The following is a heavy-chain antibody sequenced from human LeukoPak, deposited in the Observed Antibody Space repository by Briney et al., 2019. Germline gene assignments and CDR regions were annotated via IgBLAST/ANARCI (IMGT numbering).Heavy chain of an antibody. V-gene: IGHV4-34*01. D-gene: IGHD4-11*01. CDR3: ARGHPVTALDY. CDR2: INHSGST. J-gene: IGHJ4*02. Sequence: SETLSLTCAVYGGSFSGYYWSWIRQPPGKGLEWIGEINHSGSTSYNPSLKSRVTISVDTSKNQFSLKLSSVTAADTAVYYCARGHPVTALDYWGQGTLVTVSS. CDR1: GGSFSGYY.